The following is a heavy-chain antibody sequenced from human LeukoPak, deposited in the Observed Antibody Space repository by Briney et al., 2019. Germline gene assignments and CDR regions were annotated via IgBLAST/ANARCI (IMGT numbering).Heavy chain of an antibody. CDR2: FGNDGSDK. CDR3: AFPVREPQL. V-gene: IGHV3-7*01. Sequence: PGGSLRLSCTVSGFPFSTYYMGWLRQTAGKGLEWVAMFGNDGSDKYYVGSLKGRFTISRDNAKNSLFLQMSSLTAEDTALYYCAFPVREPQLWGRGTLVTVSS. CDR1: GFPFSTYY. J-gene: IGHJ1*01. D-gene: IGHD3-10*01.